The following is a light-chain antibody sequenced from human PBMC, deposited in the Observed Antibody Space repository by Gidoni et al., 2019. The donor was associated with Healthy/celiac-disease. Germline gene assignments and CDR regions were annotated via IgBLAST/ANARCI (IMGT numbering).Light chain of an antibody. J-gene: IGKJ2*01. CDR2: DAS. V-gene: IGKV1-33*01. Sequence: DIQMTQSPSPLSASVGDRVTITCQASQDISNYLNWYQQKPGKAPKLLIYDASNLETGVPSRFSGSGSGTYFTFTISSLQPEDIATYYCQQYDNLPYTFGQGTKLEIK. CDR1: QDISNY. CDR3: QQYDNLPYT.